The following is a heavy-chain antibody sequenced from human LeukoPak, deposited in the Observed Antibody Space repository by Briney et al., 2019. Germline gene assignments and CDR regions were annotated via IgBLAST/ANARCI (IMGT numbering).Heavy chain of an antibody. CDR3: AKRNRPGTAMVTRFDY. D-gene: IGHD5-18*01. CDR2: ISGSGGST. CDR1: GFTFSSYA. Sequence: PGGSLRLSCAASGFTFSSYAMSWVRQAPGKGLEWVSAISGSGGSTYYADSVKGRFTTSRDNSKNTLYLQMNSLRAEDTAVYYCAKRNRPGTAMVTRFDYWGQGTLVTVSS. V-gene: IGHV3-23*01. J-gene: IGHJ4*02.